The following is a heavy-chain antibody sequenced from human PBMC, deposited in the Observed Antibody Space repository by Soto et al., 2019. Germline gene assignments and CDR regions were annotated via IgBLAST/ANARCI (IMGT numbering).Heavy chain of an antibody. Sequence: HPGGSLRLSCAASGFTFSSYAMHWVRQAPGKGLEWVAVISYDGSNKYYADSVKGRFTISRDNSKNTLYLQMNSLRAEDTAVYYCAREVTMVRGVLNYYYYYGMDVWGQGTTVTVSS. V-gene: IGHV3-30-3*01. J-gene: IGHJ6*02. CDR2: ISYDGSNK. CDR3: AREVTMVRGVLNYYYYYGMDV. CDR1: GFTFSSYA. D-gene: IGHD3-10*01.